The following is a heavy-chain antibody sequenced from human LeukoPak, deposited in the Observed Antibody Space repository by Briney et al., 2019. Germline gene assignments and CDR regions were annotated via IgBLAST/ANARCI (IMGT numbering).Heavy chain of an antibody. CDR3: SRGDILTGYSPHDY. CDR2: INPNSGGT. CDR1: GYTFTGYY. J-gene: IGHJ4*02. Sequence: GASVKVSCKASGYTFTGYYMHWVRQAPGQGLEWMGRINPNSGGTNYAQKFQGRVTMTRDTSISTAYMELSRLRSDDTAVYYCSRGDILTGYSPHDYWGQGTLVTVSS. V-gene: IGHV1-2*02. D-gene: IGHD3-9*01.